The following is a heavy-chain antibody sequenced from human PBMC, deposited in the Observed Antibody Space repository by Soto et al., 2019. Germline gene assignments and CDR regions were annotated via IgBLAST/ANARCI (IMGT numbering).Heavy chain of an antibody. CDR2: IYHSGST. Sequence: SETLSLTCAVSGGSISSSNWWSWVRQPPGKGLERIGEIYHSGSTNYNPSLKSRVTISVDKSKNQFSLKLSSVTAADTAVYYCARADYSNYGFDYWGQGTLVTVSS. CDR1: GGSISSSNW. CDR3: ARADYSNYGFDY. J-gene: IGHJ4*02. D-gene: IGHD4-4*01. V-gene: IGHV4-4*02.